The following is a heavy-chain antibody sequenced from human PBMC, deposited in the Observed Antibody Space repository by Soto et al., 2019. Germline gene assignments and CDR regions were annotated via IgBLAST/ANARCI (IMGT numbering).Heavy chain of an antibody. CDR2: IYHSGSI. Sequence: QVQLQESGPGLVKPSGTLSLTCTVSNASISSRKWWTWVRQTPGKGLEWIGEIYHSGSINHNPPLKSRVTMSLDKSKNQFSLKMTSVTAADTAVYYCASKFGELLADAFDIWGQGTVVTVSS. CDR3: ASKFGELLADAFDI. D-gene: IGHD3-10*01. V-gene: IGHV4-4*02. CDR1: NASISSRKW. J-gene: IGHJ3*02.